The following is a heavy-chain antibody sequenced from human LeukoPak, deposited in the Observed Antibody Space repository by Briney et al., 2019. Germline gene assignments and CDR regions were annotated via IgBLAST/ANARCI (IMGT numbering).Heavy chain of an antibody. V-gene: IGHV4-39*01. CDR1: GDSTSSDRYY. D-gene: IGHD4-17*01. CDR2: IYYSGST. CDR3: ARAYGDYYFDY. J-gene: IGHJ4*02. Sequence: SETLSLTCTVSGDSTSSDRYYWGWIRQPPGKGLEWIGSIYYSGSTYYNPSLKSRVTISVDTSKNQFSLKLSSVTAADTAVYYCARAYGDYYFDYWGQGTLVTVSS.